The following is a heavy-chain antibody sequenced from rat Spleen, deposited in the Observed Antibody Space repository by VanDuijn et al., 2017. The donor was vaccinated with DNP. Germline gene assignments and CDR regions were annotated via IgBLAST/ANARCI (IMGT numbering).Heavy chain of an antibody. CDR3: TTGYYNSLYALDA. CDR1: GFTFSNAW. CDR2: IKAKSNNYAT. D-gene: IGHD1-12*03. J-gene: IGHJ4*01. Sequence: EVQLVETGGSLVQPGKSLKLTCATSGFTFSNAWMHWVRQSPERQLEWVDQIKAKSNNYATYYAESVRGRFTISRDDSKSSVTLHMNSLKEEDTAIYFCTTGYYNSLYALDAWCQGTSVTVSS. V-gene: IGHV6-8*01.